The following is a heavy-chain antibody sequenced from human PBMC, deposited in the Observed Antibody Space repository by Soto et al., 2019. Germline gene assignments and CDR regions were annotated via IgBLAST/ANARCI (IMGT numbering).Heavy chain of an antibody. CDR1: GFSFSNAW. D-gene: IGHD2-2*01. CDR2: IKSKTDGGTT. V-gene: IGHV3-15*01. J-gene: IGHJ4*02. CDR3: ATDRLLVAAASDY. Sequence: EVQLVESGGGLVKPGGSRRLSCAAYGFSFSNAWMSWVRQAPGKGLEWVGRIKSKTDGGTTDYAAPVKGRFTISRDDSKHMLYLQMDSLKTADTAVYYCATDRLLVAAASDYWGQGTLVTVSS.